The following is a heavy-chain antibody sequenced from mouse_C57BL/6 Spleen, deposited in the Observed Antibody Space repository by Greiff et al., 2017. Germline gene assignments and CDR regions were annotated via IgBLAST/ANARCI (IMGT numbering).Heavy chain of an antibody. D-gene: IGHD6-1*01. CDR3: ARGGNRGYFDV. CDR2: IYPGDGDT. CDR1: GYAFSSSW. V-gene: IGHV1-82*01. Sequence: VQLQESGPELVKPGASVKISCKASGYAFSSSWMNWVKQRPGKGLEWIGRIYPGDGDTNYNGKFKGKATLTADKSSSTAYMQLSSLTSEDSAVYFCARGGNRGYFDVWGTGTPVTVSS. J-gene: IGHJ1*03.